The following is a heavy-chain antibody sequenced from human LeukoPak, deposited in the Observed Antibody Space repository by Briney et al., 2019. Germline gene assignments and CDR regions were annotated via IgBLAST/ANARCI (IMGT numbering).Heavy chain of an antibody. J-gene: IGHJ5*02. V-gene: IGHV4-4*02. D-gene: IGHD3-10*02. CDR1: GGSIGSSDW. CDR3: ARSDNYVWFDP. Sequence: SSETLSLTCAVSGGSIGSSDWWSWVRQPPGKGLEWIGEVYHSGSTKHNPSLMSRVTMSVDKSKNQFSLRLSSVTAADTAVYYCARSDNYVWFDPWGQGTLVTVSS. CDR2: VYHSGST.